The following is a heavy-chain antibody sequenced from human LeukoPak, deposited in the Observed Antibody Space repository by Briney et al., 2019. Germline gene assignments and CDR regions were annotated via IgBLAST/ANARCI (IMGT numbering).Heavy chain of an antibody. CDR2: ISNGFSDTI. CDR3: AKFQGVYAMDWFDP. V-gene: IGHV3-11*01. CDR1: GFTLSDYY. Sequence: PGGSLRLSCAASGFTLSDYYMTWIRRAPGKGLEWVSYISNGFSDTILYADSVKGRFTVSRDYAKNSLYLQMNSLRADDTAVYYCAKFQGVYAMDWFDPWGQGTLVTVSS. D-gene: IGHD2-8*01. J-gene: IGHJ5*02.